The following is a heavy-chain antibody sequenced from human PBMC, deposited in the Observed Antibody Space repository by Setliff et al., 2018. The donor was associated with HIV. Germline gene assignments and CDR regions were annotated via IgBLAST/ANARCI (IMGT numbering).Heavy chain of an antibody. J-gene: IGHJ4*02. Sequence: GGSLRLSCTISGFTVGSSYMAWVRQAPGKGLEWVSVIFLGGTTYFADSVRDRFPLSRDTSKNTLSLQMNRLRAEDTAVYYCARAKLYYNFWSGYPYYFDHWGRGTLVTVSS. V-gene: IGHV3-53*01. CDR3: ARAKLYYNFWSGYPYYFDH. D-gene: IGHD3-3*01. CDR2: IFLGGTT. CDR1: GFTVGSSY.